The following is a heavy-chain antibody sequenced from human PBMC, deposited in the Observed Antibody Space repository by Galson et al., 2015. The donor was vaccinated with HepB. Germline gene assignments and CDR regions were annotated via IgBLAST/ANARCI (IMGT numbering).Heavy chain of an antibody. Sequence: SLRLSCAASGFTFSGSAMHWVRQASGKGLEWVGRIRSKTNNYATAYAASVKGRFTISRDDSKNTAYLQMNSLKTEDTAVYYCNAFDIWGQGTMVTVSS. CDR2: IRSKTNNYAT. J-gene: IGHJ3*02. V-gene: IGHV3-73*01. CDR3: NAFDI. CDR1: GFTFSGSA.